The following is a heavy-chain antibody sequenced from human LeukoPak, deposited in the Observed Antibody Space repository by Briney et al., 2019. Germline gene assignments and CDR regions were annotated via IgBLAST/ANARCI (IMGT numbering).Heavy chain of an antibody. CDR1: GFTFSNYW. CDR2: IKTDGSST. J-gene: IGHJ4*02. CDR3: TRGWNADY. Sequence: GGSLRLSCAAAGFTFSNYWMHWVRQAPGKGLVWVSRIKTDGSSTTYADSVKGRFTISRDDAKNTLYLHMNSLRAEDTAVYYCTRGWNADYWGQGTLVTVSS. D-gene: IGHD1-1*01. V-gene: IGHV3-74*01.